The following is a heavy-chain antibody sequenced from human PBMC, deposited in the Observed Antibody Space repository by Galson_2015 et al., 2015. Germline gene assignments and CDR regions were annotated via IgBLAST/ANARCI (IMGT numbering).Heavy chain of an antibody. CDR2: ISSTTTYI. CDR3: ARQILDYDFWSGYYPTNFDY. Sequence: SLRLSCAASEFTFSSYYMSWVLQAPGKGLEWVSSISSTTTYIYYADSVKGRFTISRDNAKNSLYLQMNSLGAEDTAVYYCARQILDYDFWSGYYPTNFDYWGQGTLVTVSS. CDR1: EFTFSSYY. J-gene: IGHJ4*02. V-gene: IGHV3-21*01. D-gene: IGHD3-3*01.